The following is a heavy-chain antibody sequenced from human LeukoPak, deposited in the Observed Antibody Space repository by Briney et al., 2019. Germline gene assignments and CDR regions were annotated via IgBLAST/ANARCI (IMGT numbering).Heavy chain of an antibody. D-gene: IGHD6-19*01. Sequence: GGSLRLSCAASGFTFSDYYMSWIRQAPGKGLKWVSYISSSSSYTNYADSVKGRFTISRDNAKNSLYLQMNSLRAEDTAVYYCARDDRSGPPDYYYGMDVWGKGTTVTVSS. CDR2: ISSSSSYT. CDR3: ARDDRSGPPDYYYGMDV. CDR1: GFTFSDYY. V-gene: IGHV3-11*06. J-gene: IGHJ6*04.